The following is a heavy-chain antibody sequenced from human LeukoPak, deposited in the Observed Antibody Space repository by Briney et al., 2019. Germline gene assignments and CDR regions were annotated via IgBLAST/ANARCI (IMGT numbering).Heavy chain of an antibody. Sequence: ASVKVSCKAAGDTFTGYYMHWVRQAPGQGLEWMGWINPNSGGTNYAQKFQGRVTMTRDTSISTAYMELSRLRSDDTAVYYCARGTYYYDSSGRAFDYWGQGTLVTVSS. D-gene: IGHD3-22*01. J-gene: IGHJ4*02. CDR1: GDTFTGYY. V-gene: IGHV1-2*02. CDR3: ARGTYYYDSSGRAFDY. CDR2: INPNSGGT.